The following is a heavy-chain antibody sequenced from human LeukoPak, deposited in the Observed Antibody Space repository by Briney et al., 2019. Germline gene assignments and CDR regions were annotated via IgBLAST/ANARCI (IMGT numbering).Heavy chain of an antibody. CDR1: GGSISSYY. CDR3: AREIAYCGGDCYSAHWFDP. V-gene: IGHV4-59*01. CDR2: IYYSGST. Sequence: PSETLSLTCTVSGGSISSYYWSWIRQPPGKGLEWIGYIYYSGSTNYNPSLKSRVTISVDTSKNQFSLKLSSVTAADTAVYYCAREIAYCGGDCYSAHWFDPWGQGTLVTVPS. J-gene: IGHJ5*02. D-gene: IGHD2-21*01.